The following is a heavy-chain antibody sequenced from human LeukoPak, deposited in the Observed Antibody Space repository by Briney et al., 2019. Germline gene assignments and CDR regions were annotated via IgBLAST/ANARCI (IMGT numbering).Heavy chain of an antibody. CDR1: GFTVSDNY. V-gene: IGHV3-66*01. CDR3: ARDPGYSYGIDY. J-gene: IGHJ4*02. D-gene: IGHD5-18*01. Sequence: HPGGSLRLSCAVSGFTVSDNYMSWVRQAPGKGLEWVSLMHSGGDTYYADSVKGRFTISRDISKNTLYLQMNSLRAEDTTVYYCARDPGYSYGIDYWGQGTLVTVSS. CDR2: MHSGGDT.